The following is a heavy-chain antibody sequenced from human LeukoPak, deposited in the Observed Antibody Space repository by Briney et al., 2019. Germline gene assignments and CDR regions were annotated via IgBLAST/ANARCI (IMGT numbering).Heavy chain of an antibody. Sequence: PGGSPRLSCAASGFTFSNYWMHWVRQAPGKGLVWVSRIKSDGSSTTYADSVKGRFTISRDNAKNTLYLQMNSLRAEDTAVYYCTKSDWFDPWGQGTLVTVSS. J-gene: IGHJ5*02. V-gene: IGHV3-74*01. CDR3: TKSDWFDP. CDR1: GFTFSNYW. D-gene: IGHD3-3*01. CDR2: IKSDGSST.